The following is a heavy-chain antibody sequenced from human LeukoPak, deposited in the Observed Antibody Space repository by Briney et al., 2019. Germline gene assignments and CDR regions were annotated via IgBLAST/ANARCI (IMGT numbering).Heavy chain of an antibody. CDR2: ISGSGGST. D-gene: IGHD3-22*01. V-gene: IGHV3-23*01. J-gene: IGHJ4*02. CDR1: GFTFSSYGVNA. Sequence: GGSLRLSCAASGFTFSSYGVNAMSWVRQAPGRGLEWVSGISGSGGSTYYADSVKGRFTISRDNSKNTLYLQMNSLRAEDTAVYCCVKSYYYDSSGYYGGFDYWGQGTLVTVSS. CDR3: VKSYYYDSSGYYGGFDY.